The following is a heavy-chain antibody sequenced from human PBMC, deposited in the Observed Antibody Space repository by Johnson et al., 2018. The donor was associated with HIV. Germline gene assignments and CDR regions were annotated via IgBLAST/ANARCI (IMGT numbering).Heavy chain of an antibody. CDR2: IGYDGSNK. CDR1: GFIFSSYG. V-gene: IGHV3-33*08. D-gene: IGHD1-14*01. J-gene: IGHJ3*02. CDR3: ARGTTGQYHYDAFDI. Sequence: QVQLVESGGGLVKPGRSLRLSCAASGFIFSSYGIHWVRQAPGKGLEWVAVIGYDGSNKYYADSVKGRFTISRDNAKNSLYLQMNSLRAEDTAVYYCARGTTGQYHYDAFDIWGQGTMVTVSS.